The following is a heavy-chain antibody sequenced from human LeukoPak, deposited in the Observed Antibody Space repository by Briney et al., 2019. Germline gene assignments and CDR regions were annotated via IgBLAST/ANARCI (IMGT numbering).Heavy chain of an antibody. CDR2: IYYSGST. CDR1: GGSISSYY. J-gene: IGHJ4*02. Sequence: SETLSLTCTVSGGSISSYYWSWIRQPPGKGLEWIGYIYYSGSTNYNPSLKSRVTISVDTSKNQFSLKLSSVTAADTVVYYCARDQGPFDYWGQGTLVTVSS. V-gene: IGHV4-59*12. CDR3: ARDQGPFDY.